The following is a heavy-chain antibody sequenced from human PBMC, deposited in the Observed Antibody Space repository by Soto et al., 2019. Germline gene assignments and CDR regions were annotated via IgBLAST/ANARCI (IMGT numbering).Heavy chain of an antibody. CDR1: GGTFSTYA. D-gene: IGHD6-13*01. Sequence: QVQLVQSGAEVKKPGSSVKVSCKAFGGTFSTYAVSWVRQAPGQGLEWVGGIIPSTGSTNHAQKFQGRVTTTADASTRTVYMELTSLTSGGTAVYYCARGGSSSDYWGQGTRVTVSS. V-gene: IGHV1-69*12. CDR2: IIPSTGST. CDR3: ARGGSSSDY. J-gene: IGHJ4*02.